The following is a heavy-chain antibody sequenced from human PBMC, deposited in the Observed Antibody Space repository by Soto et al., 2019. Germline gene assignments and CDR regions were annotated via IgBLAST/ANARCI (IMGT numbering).Heavy chain of an antibody. CDR2: ISYDGSNK. D-gene: IGHD3-22*01. V-gene: IGHV3-30*18. CDR3: AKDLDYYDSSGYYRPDYYYYYGMDV. Sequence: PGGSLRLSCAASGFTFSSYGMHWVRQAPGKGLEWVAVISYDGSNKYYADSVKGRFTISRDNSKNTLYLQMNSLRAEDTAVYYCAKDLDYYDSSGYYRPDYYYYYGMDVWGQGTTVTVSS. CDR1: GFTFSSYG. J-gene: IGHJ6*02.